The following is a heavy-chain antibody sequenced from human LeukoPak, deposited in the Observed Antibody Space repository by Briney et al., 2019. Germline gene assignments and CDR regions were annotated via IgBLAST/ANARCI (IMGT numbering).Heavy chain of an antibody. D-gene: IGHD6-13*01. V-gene: IGHV4-4*07. CDR1: GGSISSYY. Sequence: PSETLSLTCTVSGGSISSYYWSWIRQPAGKGLEWIGRIYTSGSTNYNPSLKRRVTISVDTSKNQFSLKLSSVTAADTAVYYCARVIYGSWYLGWFDPWGQGTLVTVSS. CDR3: ARVIYGSWYLGWFDP. CDR2: IYTSGST. J-gene: IGHJ5*02.